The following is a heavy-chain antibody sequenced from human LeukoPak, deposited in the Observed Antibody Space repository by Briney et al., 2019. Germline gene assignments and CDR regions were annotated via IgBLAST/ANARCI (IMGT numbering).Heavy chain of an antibody. CDR3: ARDKPELHYYYYYGMDV. Sequence: ASVKVSCKASGYTFTSYGISWVRQAPGQGLEWMGWISAYNGNTNYVQKLQGRVTMTTDTSTSTAYMELRSLRSDDTAVYYCARDKPELHYYYYYGMDVWGQGTTVTVSS. CDR2: ISAYNGNT. V-gene: IGHV1-18*01. CDR1: GYTFTSYG. J-gene: IGHJ6*02. D-gene: IGHD1-14*01.